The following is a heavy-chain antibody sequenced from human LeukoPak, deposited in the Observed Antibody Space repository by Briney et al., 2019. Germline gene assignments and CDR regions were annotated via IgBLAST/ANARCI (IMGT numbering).Heavy chain of an antibody. V-gene: IGHV3-30*04. CDR1: GFTFHDYA. CDR3: ARGSYWNS. D-gene: IGHD1-26*01. CDR2: ISYDGSDK. Sequence: GGSLRLSCASSGFTFHDYAMHWVRQAPGKGLEWVAVISYDGSDKYYTDSVKGRFTISRDNSKNTLYLQMNSLRTEDTALYYCARGSYWNSWGQGTLVTVSS. J-gene: IGHJ4*02.